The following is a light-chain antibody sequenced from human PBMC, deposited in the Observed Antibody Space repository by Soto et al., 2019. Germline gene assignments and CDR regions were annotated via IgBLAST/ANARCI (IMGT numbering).Light chain of an antibody. CDR1: RSVKTN. V-gene: IGKV3-15*01. CDR3: QQYNHWHTIT. J-gene: IGKJ5*01. CDR2: GAS. Sequence: EILMTQSPATLSVSPGERATLSCWASRSVKTNLAWYQQNPGQAPRLLIYGASTRATNVSARFSGSGSGTEFTLTISSLKSEDFALYDGQQYNHWHTITFGPGTRLEIK.